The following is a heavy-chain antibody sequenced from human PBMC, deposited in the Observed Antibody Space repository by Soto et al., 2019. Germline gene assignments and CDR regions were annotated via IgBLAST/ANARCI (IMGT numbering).Heavy chain of an antibody. CDR2: INPSGGST. D-gene: IGHD3-22*01. CDR3: ARAVYYFDSSGYMYYFDY. V-gene: IGHV1-46*01. Sequence: ASVKVSCKASGYTFTTYQMHWVRQAPGQGLEWMGTINPSGGSTSYAQKFQGRVTLTRDTSTSTFYMELSSLRSEDTAVFYCARAVYYFDSSGYMYYFDYWGQGTLVTVS. J-gene: IGHJ4*02. CDR1: GYTFTTYQ.